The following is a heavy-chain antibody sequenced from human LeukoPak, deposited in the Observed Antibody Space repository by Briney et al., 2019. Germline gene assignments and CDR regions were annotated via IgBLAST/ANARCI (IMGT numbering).Heavy chain of an antibody. CDR1: GGSISSGGYS. D-gene: IGHD4-17*01. J-gene: IGHJ3*02. Sequence: TLSLTCAVSGGSISSGGYSWSWIRQPPGKGLEWIGYIYHSGSTYYNPSLKSRVTISVDRSKNQFSLKLSSVTAADTAVYYCARGDGDYYDAFDIWGQGTMVTVSS. V-gene: IGHV4-30-2*01. CDR3: ARGDGDYYDAFDI. CDR2: IYHSGST.